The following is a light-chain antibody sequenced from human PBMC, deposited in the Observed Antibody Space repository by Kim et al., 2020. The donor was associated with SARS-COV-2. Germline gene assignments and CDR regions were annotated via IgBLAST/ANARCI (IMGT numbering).Light chain of an antibody. Sequence: SASVGARVTITCRASQSVRSWLAWYQQRPGKAPKPLIYDASSLEGGVPSRFSGSGSGTEFTLTISSLQPDDFATYHCQQYQSYWTFVQGTKVEIK. CDR3: QQYQSYWT. V-gene: IGKV1-5*01. CDR2: DAS. J-gene: IGKJ1*01. CDR1: QSVRSW.